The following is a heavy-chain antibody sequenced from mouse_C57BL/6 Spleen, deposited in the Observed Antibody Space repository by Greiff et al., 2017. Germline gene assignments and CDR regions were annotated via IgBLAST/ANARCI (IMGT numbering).Heavy chain of an antibody. Sequence: VQLQESGAELVKPGASVKISCKASGYAFSSYWMNWVKQRPGKGLEWIGQLYPGDGDTNYNGKFKGKATLTADKSSSTAYMQLSSLTSEDSAVXFCARSGRGGSARDYWGQGTSVTVSS. J-gene: IGHJ4*01. D-gene: IGHD3-1*01. CDR3: ARSGRGGSARDY. CDR2: LYPGDGDT. CDR1: GYAFSSYW. V-gene: IGHV1-80*01.